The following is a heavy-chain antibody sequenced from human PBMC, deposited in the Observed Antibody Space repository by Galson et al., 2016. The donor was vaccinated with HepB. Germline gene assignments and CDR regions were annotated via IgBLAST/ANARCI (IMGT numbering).Heavy chain of an antibody. Sequence: SLRLSCAASGFTFSRYAMSWVRQAPGKGLEWVSAMNGGGSSTHYADSVKGRFTISRDSSKSTLYLQMNGLRAEDTAVYYCATSNSRSGYDWRVTDYWGQGTLVTVSS. CDR2: MNGGGSST. V-gene: IGHV3-23*01. CDR3: ATSNSRSGYDWRVTDY. D-gene: IGHD5-12*01. CDR1: GFTFSRYA. J-gene: IGHJ4*02.